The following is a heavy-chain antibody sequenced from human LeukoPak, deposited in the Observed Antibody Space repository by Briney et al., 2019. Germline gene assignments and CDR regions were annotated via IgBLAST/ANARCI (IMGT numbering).Heavy chain of an antibody. Sequence: PGGSLRLSCAVSGFTFSSYTMSWVRQAPGKGLEWVSGISGSGGSTYYADSVKGRFTISRDNSKNTLYLQMNSLRAEDTAVYYCAKDYRSGWYDYWGQGTLVTVSS. CDR2: ISGSGGST. CDR1: GFTFSSYT. V-gene: IGHV3-23*01. J-gene: IGHJ4*02. CDR3: AKDYRSGWYDY. D-gene: IGHD6-19*01.